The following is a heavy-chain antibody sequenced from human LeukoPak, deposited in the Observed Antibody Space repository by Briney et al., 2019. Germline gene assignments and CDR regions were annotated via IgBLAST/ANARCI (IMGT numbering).Heavy chain of an antibody. CDR1: GFTLNSNY. CDR2: IYSADST. V-gene: IGHV3-53*01. D-gene: IGHD2-8*01. Sequence: PGGSLRLSCAASGFTLNSNYMSGVRQAPGKGLECVSFIYSADSTSYADSVQVRFTISRDNSKNSLYLQMNSLRAEATAVYSCASMYFSQYLQHWGQGTLVTVSS. CDR3: ASMYFSQYLQH. J-gene: IGHJ1*01.